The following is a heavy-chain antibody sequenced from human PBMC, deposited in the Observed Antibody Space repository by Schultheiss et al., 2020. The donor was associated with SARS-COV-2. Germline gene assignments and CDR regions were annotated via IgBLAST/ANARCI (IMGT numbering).Heavy chain of an antibody. Sequence: ASVKVSCKASGYTFTSYGISWVRQAPGQGLEWMGWISAYNGNTNYAQKLQGRVTMTTDTSTSTAYMELRSLRSDDTAVYYCASGKPRPKYSSSPTLDYWGQGTLVTVSS. J-gene: IGHJ4*02. V-gene: IGHV1-18*01. CDR1: GYTFTSYG. D-gene: IGHD6-6*01. CDR3: ASGKPRPKYSSSPTLDY. CDR2: ISAYNGNT.